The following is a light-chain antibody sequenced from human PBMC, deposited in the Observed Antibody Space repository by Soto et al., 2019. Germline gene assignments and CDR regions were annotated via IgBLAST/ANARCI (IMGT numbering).Light chain of an antibody. V-gene: IGKV3-11*01. J-gene: IGKJ4*01. Sequence: EIVLTQSPATLSLSPGERATPSCRASQSVSSYLAWYQQKPGQPPRLLIFDASNRATGIPARFSGSGSGTDFTLTISGLEPEDFAVYYCQQRINWPLTFGRGPKVDIK. CDR3: QQRINWPLT. CDR2: DAS. CDR1: QSVSSY.